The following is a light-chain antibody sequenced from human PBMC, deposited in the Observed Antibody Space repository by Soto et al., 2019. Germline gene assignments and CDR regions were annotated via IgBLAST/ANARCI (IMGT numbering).Light chain of an antibody. CDR1: SSDVGSYNL. CDR3: CSYAGSSPVV. CDR2: EVS. J-gene: IGLJ2*01. V-gene: IGLV2-23*02. Sequence: QSALTQPASVSGSPGQSITISCTGTSSDVGSYNLVSWYQQHPGKAPKLMIYEVSKRPSGVSNRFSGYKSGNTASLTISGLQAEYEADYYFCSYAGSSPVVFGGGTKVTVL.